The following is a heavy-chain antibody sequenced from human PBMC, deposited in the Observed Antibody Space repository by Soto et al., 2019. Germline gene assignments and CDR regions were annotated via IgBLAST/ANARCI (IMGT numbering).Heavy chain of an antibody. CDR2: IYYSGST. D-gene: IGHD1-26*01. Sequence: PSETLSLTCTVSGGSISSYYWSWIRQPPGKGLEWIGYIYYSGSTNYNPSLKSRVTISVDTSKDQFSLKLSSVTAADTAVYYCARDSGDYIHYGMGVWSQGTTVTVSS. CDR1: GGSISSYY. CDR3: ARDSGDYIHYGMGV. V-gene: IGHV4-59*01. J-gene: IGHJ6*02.